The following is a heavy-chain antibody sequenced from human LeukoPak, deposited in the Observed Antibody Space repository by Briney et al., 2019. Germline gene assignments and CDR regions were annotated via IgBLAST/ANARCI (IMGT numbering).Heavy chain of an antibody. CDR3: ARRGMATSYSDY. V-gene: IGHV4-39*01. J-gene: IGHJ4*02. Sequence: PSETLSLTCTVSGGSISSSSYYWGWIRQPPGKGLEWIGSIYYSGSTYYNPSLKSRVTISVDTSKNQFSLKLSSVTAADTAVYYCARRGMATSYSDYWGQGTLVTVSS. D-gene: IGHD5-24*01. CDR2: IYYSGST. CDR1: GGSISSSSYY.